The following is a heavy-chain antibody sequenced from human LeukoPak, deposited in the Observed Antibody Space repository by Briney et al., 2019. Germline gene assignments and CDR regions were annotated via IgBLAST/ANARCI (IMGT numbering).Heavy chain of an antibody. J-gene: IGHJ4*02. CDR2: IRSKAYGGTT. CDR3: TRDRVSLGY. V-gene: IGHV3-49*04. CDR1: GFTFGDYA. Sequence: GGSLRLSCTASGFTFGDYAMSWVRQAPGKGLEWVGFIRSKAYGGTTEYAASVKGRFTISRDDSKSIAYLQMNSLKTEDTAVYYCTRDRVSLGYWGQGTLVTVSS. D-gene: IGHD5/OR15-5a*01.